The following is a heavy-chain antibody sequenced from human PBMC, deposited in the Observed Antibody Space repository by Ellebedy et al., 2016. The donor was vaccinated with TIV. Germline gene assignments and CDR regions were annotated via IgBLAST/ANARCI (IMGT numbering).Heavy chain of an antibody. V-gene: IGHV4-4*02. Sequence: MPSETLSLTCAVSGDSISNSDIWRSWIRQSPGRGLEWIGEMHHSGITNYNPSRKSRATISVAKSKNQFSLRLTALSPADTALYYCACNDNQIGGYLFDYWGQGLLVTVSS. J-gene: IGHJ4*02. CDR2: MHHSGIT. CDR3: ACNDNQIGGYLFDY. CDR1: GDSISNSDIW. D-gene: IGHD1-26*01.